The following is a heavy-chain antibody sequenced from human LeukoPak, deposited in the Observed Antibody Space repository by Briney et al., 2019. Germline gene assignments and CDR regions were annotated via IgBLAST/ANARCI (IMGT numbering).Heavy chain of an antibody. Sequence: SETLSLTCAVYGGSFSEYYWSWIRQPPGKGLEWIGEINHSGSTNYNPSLKSRVTISVDTSKNQFSLKLSSVTAADTAVYYCARGGYCSSTSCHDPPFDYWGQGTLVTVSS. CDR3: ARGGYCSSTSCHDPPFDY. CDR2: INHSGST. J-gene: IGHJ4*02. V-gene: IGHV4-34*01. D-gene: IGHD2-2*01. CDR1: GGSFSEYY.